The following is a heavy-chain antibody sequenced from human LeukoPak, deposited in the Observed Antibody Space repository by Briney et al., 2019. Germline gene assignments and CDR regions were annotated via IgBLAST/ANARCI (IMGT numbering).Heavy chain of an antibody. D-gene: IGHD3-10*01. V-gene: IGHV4-4*02. CDR3: ARDRGEYYGSGSYYNDDAFDI. CDR2: IYHSGST. J-gene: IGHJ3*02. Sequence: SETLSLTCAVSGGSISSSNWWSWVRQPPGKGLEWIGGIYHSGSTNYNPSLKSRVTISVDKSKNQFSLKLSSVTAADTAVYYCARDRGEYYGSGSYYNDDAFDIWGQGTMVTVSS. CDR1: GGSISSSNW.